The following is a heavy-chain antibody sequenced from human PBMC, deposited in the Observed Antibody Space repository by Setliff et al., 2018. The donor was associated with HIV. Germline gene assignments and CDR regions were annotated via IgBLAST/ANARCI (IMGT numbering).Heavy chain of an antibody. V-gene: IGHV4-59*12. J-gene: IGHJ5*02. CDR1: GGSISSYY. CDR2: IYYSGST. Sequence: SETLSLTCTVSGGSISSYYWSWIRQPPGKGLEWIGYIYYSGSTNYNPSLKSRVTISVDTSKNQFSLRLNSVTAADTAVYYCATGGDSSSWYWGRWFDPWGQGTLVTVTS. D-gene: IGHD6-13*01. CDR3: ATGGDSSSWYWGRWFDP.